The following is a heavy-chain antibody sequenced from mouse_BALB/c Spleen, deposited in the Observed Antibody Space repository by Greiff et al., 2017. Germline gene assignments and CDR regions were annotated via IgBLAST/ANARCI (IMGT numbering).Heavy chain of an antibody. CDR1: GYTFTSYT. CDR3: ARNRNWDYFDY. V-gene: IGHV1-4*02. Sequence: QVQLKESAAELARPGASVKMSCKASGYTFTSYTMHWVKQRPGQGLEWIGYINPSSGYTEYNQKFKDKTTLTADKSSSTAYMQLSSLTSEDSAVYYCARNRNWDYFDYWGQGTTLTVSS. CDR2: INPSSGYT. D-gene: IGHD4-1*01. J-gene: IGHJ2*01.